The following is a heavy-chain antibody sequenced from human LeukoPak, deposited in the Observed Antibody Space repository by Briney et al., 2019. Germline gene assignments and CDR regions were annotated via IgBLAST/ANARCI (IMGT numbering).Heavy chain of an antibody. J-gene: IGHJ4*02. V-gene: IGHV3-30-3*01. Sequence: PGESMTLSCPASGFSFSSYAMHWVRQAPGKGLEWVAVVSYDGSNKYYADSVKGRFTISRDNSKNTLYLQMNSLRAEDTAVYYCARDSVLFDYWGQGTLVSVSS. D-gene: IGHD6-6*01. CDR3: ARDSVLFDY. CDR1: GFSFSSYA. CDR2: VSYDGSNK.